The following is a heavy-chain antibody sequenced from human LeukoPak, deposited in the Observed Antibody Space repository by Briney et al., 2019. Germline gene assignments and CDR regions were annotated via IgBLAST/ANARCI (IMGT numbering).Heavy chain of an antibody. D-gene: IGHD6-13*01. CDR3: ATQSPPAAAFDY. Sequence: SETLSLTCTVSGGSISSSDYYWGWIRQPPGKGLEYIGIIYYSGSTYYNPSLKSRVTISVDTSKNQFSLKLSSVTAADTAVYYCATQSPPAAAFDYWGQGTLVTVSS. CDR2: IYYSGST. V-gene: IGHV4-39*01. CDR1: GGSISSSDYY. J-gene: IGHJ4*02.